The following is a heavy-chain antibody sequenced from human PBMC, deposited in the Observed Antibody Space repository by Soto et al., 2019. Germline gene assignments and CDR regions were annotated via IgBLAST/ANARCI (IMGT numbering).Heavy chain of an antibody. V-gene: IGHV1-69*12. Sequence: QVQLVQSWAEVKKPGSSVKVSCKASGGTFSSYAISWVRQAPGQRREWMGGIIPIFGTANYAQKLQGRVTINADDSTNTAYMEVTRLRNEDTAVYYYATGTKRWQAEYWAQGTLVTVSS. J-gene: IGHJ4*02. CDR2: IIPIFGTA. D-gene: IGHD1-1*01. CDR1: GGTFSSYA. CDR3: ATGTKRWQAEY.